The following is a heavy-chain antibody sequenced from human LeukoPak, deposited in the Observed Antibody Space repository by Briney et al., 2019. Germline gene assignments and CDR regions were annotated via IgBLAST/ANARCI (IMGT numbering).Heavy chain of an antibody. CDR1: GYTFTSYG. Sequence: ASVKVSCKASGYTFTSYGISWVRQAPGQGLEWMGWISAYNGNTNYAQKLQGRVTMTTDTSTSTAYMELRSLRSDDTAVYYCARDVGLYCSSTSCRLFDYWGQGTLVTVSS. CDR3: ARDVGLYCSSTSCRLFDY. CDR2: ISAYNGNT. J-gene: IGHJ4*02. D-gene: IGHD2-2*01. V-gene: IGHV1-18*01.